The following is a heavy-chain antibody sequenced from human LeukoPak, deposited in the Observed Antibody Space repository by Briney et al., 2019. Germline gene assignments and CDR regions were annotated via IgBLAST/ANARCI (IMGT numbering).Heavy chain of an antibody. Sequence: PGGSLRLSCAASGFTFSGYGMSWVRQAPGKGLKWVSAISGSGGSTYYADSVRGRLTISRDSSKNTLYPQMSSLRAEDAGVYYCAKAPVTTCSGTFCYPFDYWGQGTLVTVSS. CDR2: ISGSGGST. J-gene: IGHJ4*02. D-gene: IGHD2-15*01. CDR3: AKAPVTTCSGTFCYPFDY. CDR1: GFTFSGYG. V-gene: IGHV3-23*01.